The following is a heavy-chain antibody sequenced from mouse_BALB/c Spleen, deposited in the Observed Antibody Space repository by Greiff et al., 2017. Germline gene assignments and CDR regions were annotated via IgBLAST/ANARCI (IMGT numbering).Heavy chain of an antibody. V-gene: IGHV5-9-4*01. Sequence: EVQLVESGGGLVKPGGSLTLSCAASGFTFSSYAMSWVRPSPEKRLAWVAEISSGGSYTYYPDTVTGRFTISRDNAKNTLYLEMSSLRSEDTAMYYCARGLGQFAYWGQGTLVTVSA. D-gene: IGHD4-1*01. CDR3: ARGLGQFAY. CDR2: ISSGGSYT. CDR1: GFTFSSYA. J-gene: IGHJ3*01.